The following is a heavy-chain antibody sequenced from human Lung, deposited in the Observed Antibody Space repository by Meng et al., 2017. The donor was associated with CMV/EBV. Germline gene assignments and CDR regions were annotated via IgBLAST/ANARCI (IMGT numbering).Heavy chain of an antibody. D-gene: IGHD3-22*01. Sequence: ASVXVSXKAFAYTFTGYYLHWVRQAPGQGLEWMGWINANSGGTNYAQKFQGRVTMTRDTAIGTAYMSLSRLRSDDTAVYYCARGSYYYDSSVPFDPWGQGXLVTVSS. J-gene: IGHJ5*02. CDR3: ARGSYYYDSSVPFDP. V-gene: IGHV1-2*02. CDR1: AYTFTGYY. CDR2: INANSGGT.